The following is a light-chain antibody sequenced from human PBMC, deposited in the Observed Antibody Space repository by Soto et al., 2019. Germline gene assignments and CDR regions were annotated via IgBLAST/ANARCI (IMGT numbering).Light chain of an antibody. CDR3: ASWDDSLNAVV. Sequence: QSVLTQPPSASGTPGQRVTISCSGSSSNIGRNVVNWYQHLPGTAPKLLIYSNNQRPSGVPDRFSDSKSGTSASLAVSGLQSEDEADYYCASWDDSLNAVVFGGGTQLTVL. J-gene: IGLJ2*01. V-gene: IGLV1-44*01. CDR2: SNN. CDR1: SSNIGRNV.